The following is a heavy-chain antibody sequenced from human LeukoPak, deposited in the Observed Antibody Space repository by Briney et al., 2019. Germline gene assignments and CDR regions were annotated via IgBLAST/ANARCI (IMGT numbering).Heavy chain of an antibody. CDR2: TSYDGSNK. CDR3: AKDHDIAVVVSATISSGFDY. Sequence: PGGSLRLSCAASGFTLSSSGMNCVRQAPGKGLEWVAVTSYDGSNKYYADSVKGRFAISRDNSKNPLYLQMNSLRAEDTAVYYCAKDHDIAVVVSATISSGFDYSGQGTLVTVSS. CDR1: GFTLSSSG. V-gene: IGHV3-30*18. J-gene: IGHJ4*02. D-gene: IGHD2-15*01.